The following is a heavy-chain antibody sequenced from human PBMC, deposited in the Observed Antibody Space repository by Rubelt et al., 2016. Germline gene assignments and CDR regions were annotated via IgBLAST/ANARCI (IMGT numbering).Heavy chain of an antibody. CDR1: GGSFSGYF. CDR2: ITHRGST. V-gene: IGHV4-34*01. Sequence: QVQLQQWGAGLLKPSETLSLTCGVYGGSFSGYFWSWIRQSPGTGLEWIGEITHRGSTTYNPSLKSRVTISVDTSKDQFSLKATSVTTAETAVYYCARHRASDPTAVFDYWGQGTLVTVSS. D-gene: IGHD2-2*01. J-gene: IGHJ4*02. CDR3: ARHRASDPTAVFDY.